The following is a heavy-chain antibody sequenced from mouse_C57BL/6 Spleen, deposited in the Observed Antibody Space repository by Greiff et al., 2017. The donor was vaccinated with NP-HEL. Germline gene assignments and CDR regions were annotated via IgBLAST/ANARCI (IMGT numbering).Heavy chain of an antibody. D-gene: IGHD2-1*01. CDR3: ARRNYGGGDYFDY. Sequence: QVQLQQPGAELVMPGASVKLSCKASGYTFTSYWMHWVKQRPGQGLEWIGEIDPSDSYTNYNQKFKGKSTLTVDKSSSTAYMQLSSLTSADAAVYYCARRNYGGGDYFDYWGQGTTLTVSS. CDR1: GYTFTSYW. V-gene: IGHV1-69*01. CDR2: IDPSDSYT. J-gene: IGHJ2*01.